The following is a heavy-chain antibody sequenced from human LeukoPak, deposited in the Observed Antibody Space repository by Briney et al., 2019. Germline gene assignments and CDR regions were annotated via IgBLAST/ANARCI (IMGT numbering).Heavy chain of an antibody. CDR3: ARDPDTGYSGSGSLFDY. J-gene: IGHJ4*02. V-gene: IGHV3-7*01. Sequence: GGSLRLSCAASGFTFSNYWMSWVRQAPGKGLEWVANIKQDGSEKYYVDSVKGRFTISRDNAKNSLYLQMNSLRAEDTAVYYCARDPDTGYSGSGSLFDYWGQGTLVTVSS. CDR2: IKQDGSEK. D-gene: IGHD3-10*01. CDR1: GFTFSNYW.